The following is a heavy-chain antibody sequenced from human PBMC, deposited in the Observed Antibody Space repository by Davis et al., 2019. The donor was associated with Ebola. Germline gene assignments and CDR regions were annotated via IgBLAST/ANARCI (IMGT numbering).Heavy chain of an antibody. CDR3: ARDLTMVRGVIITLPHFDY. J-gene: IGHJ4*02. D-gene: IGHD3-10*01. CDR2: ISAYNGNT. V-gene: IGHV1-18*01. Sequence: ASVKVSCKASGYTFTSYGISWVRQAPGQGLEWMGWISAYNGNTNYAQKLRGRVTMTTDTSTSTAYMELRSLRSDDTAVYYCARDLTMVRGVIITLPHFDYWGQGTLVTVSS. CDR1: GYTFTSYG.